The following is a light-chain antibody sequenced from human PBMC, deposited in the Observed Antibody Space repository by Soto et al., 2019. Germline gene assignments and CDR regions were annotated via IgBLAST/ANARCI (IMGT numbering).Light chain of an antibody. CDR1: QSVSAY. CDR3: QQRSNWPPG. J-gene: IGKJ4*01. V-gene: IGKV3-11*01. Sequence: EIVLTQSPATLSLSPGERATLSCRASQSVSAYLAWYQQRPGQGPRLLIYDVSVRATGIPARFTGSGSGTDFTLTISSLEPEDFAIYYCQQRSNWPPGFGGGTKVEIK. CDR2: DVS.